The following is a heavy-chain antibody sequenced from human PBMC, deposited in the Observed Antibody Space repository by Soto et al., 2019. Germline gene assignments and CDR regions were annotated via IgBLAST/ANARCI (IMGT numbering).Heavy chain of an antibody. CDR1: GFTFSSYA. J-gene: IGHJ4*02. Sequence: EVQLLESGGGLVQPGGSLRLSCAASGFTFSSYAMSWVRQAPGKGLEWVSAISGSGGSTYYADSVKGRFTISRDNSKNTLYLQMNSLRAEDTAVYYCAKVGLYYGSGSYYEQYYFDYWGQGTLVTVSS. V-gene: IGHV3-23*01. D-gene: IGHD3-10*01. CDR2: ISGSGGST. CDR3: AKVGLYYGSGSYYEQYYFDY.